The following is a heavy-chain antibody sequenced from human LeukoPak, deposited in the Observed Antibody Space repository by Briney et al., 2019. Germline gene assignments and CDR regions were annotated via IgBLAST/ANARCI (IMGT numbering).Heavy chain of an antibody. Sequence: GGSLRLSCAASGSTFSSYAMHWVRQAPGKGLEWVAVISYDGSNKYYADSVKGRFTISRDNSKNTLYLQMNSLRAEDTAVCYCARAEYSSSWYGVYFDYWGQGTLVTVSS. V-gene: IGHV3-30-3*01. J-gene: IGHJ4*02. D-gene: IGHD6-13*01. CDR1: GSTFSSYA. CDR2: ISYDGSNK. CDR3: ARAEYSSSWYGVYFDY.